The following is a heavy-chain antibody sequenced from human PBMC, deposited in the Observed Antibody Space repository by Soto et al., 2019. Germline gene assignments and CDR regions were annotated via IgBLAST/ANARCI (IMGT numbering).Heavy chain of an antibody. CDR2: IYYSGST. J-gene: IGHJ5*02. V-gene: IGHV4-39*01. CDR3: ASPYLDFWSGLNWFDP. CDR1: GGSISSSSYY. D-gene: IGHD3-3*01. Sequence: QLHLQESGPGLVKPSETLSLTCTVSGGSISSSSYYWGWIRQPPGKGLEWIGSIYYSGSTYYNPSLKSRVTISVDTSKNQFSLKLSSVTAADTALYYCASPYLDFWSGLNWFDPWGQGTLVTVSS.